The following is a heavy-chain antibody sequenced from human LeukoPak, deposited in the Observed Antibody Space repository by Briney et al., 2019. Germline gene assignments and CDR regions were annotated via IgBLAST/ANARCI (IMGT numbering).Heavy chain of an antibody. CDR2: ISGSGGST. CDR3: AKGGYDILTGSDY. Sequence: GGSLRLSCAASGFTFSSYAMSWVRQAPGKGLEWVSAISGSGGSTYYADSVKGRFTISRDNSKNTLYLQTNSLRAEDTAVYYCAKGGYDILTGSDYWGQGTLVTVSS. D-gene: IGHD3-9*01. CDR1: GFTFSSYA. V-gene: IGHV3-23*01. J-gene: IGHJ4*02.